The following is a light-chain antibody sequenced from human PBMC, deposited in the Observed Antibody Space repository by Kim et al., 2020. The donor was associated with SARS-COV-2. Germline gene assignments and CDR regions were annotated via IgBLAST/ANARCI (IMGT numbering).Light chain of an antibody. CDR2: DVS. CDR3: SSYTGSSTWV. Sequence: GQSVTISCTGTSSDVGGYNCVSWYQQHPGKAPKLVIYDVSKRPSVVSNRFSGSKSDNTASLTISGLQAEDEADYYCSSYTGSSTWVFGGGTQLTVL. J-gene: IGLJ3*02. CDR1: SSDVGGYNC. V-gene: IGLV2-14*04.